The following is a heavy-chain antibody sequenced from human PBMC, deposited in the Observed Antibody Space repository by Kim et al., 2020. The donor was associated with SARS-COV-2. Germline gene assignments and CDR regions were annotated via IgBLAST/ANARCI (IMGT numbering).Heavy chain of an antibody. J-gene: IGHJ4*02. CDR2: SNHTGST. Sequence: SETLSLTCAVSGDSITSSSWWSLVRHPPGKGLWWIGDSNHTGSTNYNSSLKSRVIISVDKSNNQLSLKLTSVTAADTAVYYCARGREAIDYWGQGILVTVSS. CDR3: ARGREAIDY. V-gene: IGHV4-4*02. D-gene: IGHD1-26*01. CDR1: GDSITSSSW.